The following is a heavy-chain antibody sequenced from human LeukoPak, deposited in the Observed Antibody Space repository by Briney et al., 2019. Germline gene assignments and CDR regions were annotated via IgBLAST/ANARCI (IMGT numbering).Heavy chain of an antibody. Sequence: SVNVSCKASGGTSSSYATSAVPETPGQRLESMVGIIPIFGTANYAQKFKGRVTITTDECTSTAYVELSSLRAEDTAVYYCARGGAYGDYSADYWGQGTLVTVSS. J-gene: IGHJ4*02. CDR2: IIPIFGTA. D-gene: IGHD4-17*01. CDR3: ARGGAYGDYSADY. CDR1: GGTSSSYA. V-gene: IGHV1-69*05.